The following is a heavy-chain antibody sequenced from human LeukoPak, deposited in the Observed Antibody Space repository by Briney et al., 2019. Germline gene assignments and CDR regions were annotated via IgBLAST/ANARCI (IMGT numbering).Heavy chain of an antibody. CDR2: IYYSGST. CDR3: ARFYYYGSGSYQGNWFDP. J-gene: IGHJ5*02. V-gene: IGHV4-39*01. CDR1: GGSISSSSYY. D-gene: IGHD3-10*01. Sequence: SETLSLTCTVSGGSISSSSYYWGWIRQPPGKGLEWIGSIYYSGSTYYNPSLKSRVTISVDTSKNQFSLKLSSVTAADTAVYYCARFYYYGSGSYQGNWFDPWGQGTLVTASS.